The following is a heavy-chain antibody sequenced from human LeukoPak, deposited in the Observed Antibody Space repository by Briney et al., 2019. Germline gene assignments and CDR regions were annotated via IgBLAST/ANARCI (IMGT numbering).Heavy chain of an antibody. CDR1: GFTFSGFW. Sequence: TGGSLRLSCAASGFTFSGFWMCWVRQAPTKGLEWVANIKYDGSDKRYVDSVKGRFTVSRDNANNSLYLQMNSLRAEDTAMYYCVRGGGSFDSWGQGTLVTVSS. V-gene: IGHV3-7*04. D-gene: IGHD3-16*01. CDR3: VRGGGSFDS. CDR2: IKYDGSDK. J-gene: IGHJ4*02.